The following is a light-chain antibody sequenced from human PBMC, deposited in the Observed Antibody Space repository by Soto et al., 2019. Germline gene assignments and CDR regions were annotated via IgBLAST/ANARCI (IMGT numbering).Light chain of an antibody. J-gene: IGLJ1*01. V-gene: IGLV2-14*03. Sequence: QSVLTQPASVSGSPGQSIAISCTGTSSDVGAFNYVSWYQQHPGKAPKFMIFDVSSRPSGVSDRFAGSKSGNTASLTISGLQAEDEAYYYCASYTTSSTYVFGTGTKLTVL. CDR1: SSDVGAFNY. CDR2: DVS. CDR3: ASYTTSSTYV.